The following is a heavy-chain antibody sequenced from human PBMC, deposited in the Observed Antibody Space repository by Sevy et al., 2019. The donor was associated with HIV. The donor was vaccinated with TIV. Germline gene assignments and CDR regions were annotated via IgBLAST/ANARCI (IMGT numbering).Heavy chain of an antibody. CDR2: INEDGGRL. V-gene: IGHV3-7*01. CDR3: ARDRAYSAVDY. CDR1: GFTFSDSW. Sequence: GGSLRLSCVASGFTFSDSWMIWVRQAPGKGLERIAFINEDGGRLGYVDSVRGRFTISRENIKNSLYLQMNNPRAEDTALYFCARDRAYSAVDYWGQGALVTVSS. J-gene: IGHJ4*02. D-gene: IGHD5-18*01.